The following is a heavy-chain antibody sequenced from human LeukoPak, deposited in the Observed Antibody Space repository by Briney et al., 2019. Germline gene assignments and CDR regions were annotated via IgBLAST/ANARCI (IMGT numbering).Heavy chain of an antibody. Sequence: GGSLRLSCAISGFTFSRYWMTWVRQAPGKGLECVAIIKPDGSESYYGDSVKGRFTISRNNAKDSLYLQMKSLRAEDTAVYYCARDLTMIVPGAFDIWGHGTTVIVSS. J-gene: IGHJ3*02. D-gene: IGHD3-22*01. V-gene: IGHV3-7*01. CDR2: IKPDGSES. CDR3: ARDLTMIVPGAFDI. CDR1: GFTFSRYW.